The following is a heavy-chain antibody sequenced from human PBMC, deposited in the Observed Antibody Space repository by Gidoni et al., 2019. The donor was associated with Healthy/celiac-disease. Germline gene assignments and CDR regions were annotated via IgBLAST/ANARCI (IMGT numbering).Heavy chain of an antibody. CDR2: IKTKTDGGTT. V-gene: IGHV3-15*07. CDR1: GFTFNNPR. CDR3: ATGGGAGDYFYYYYMDV. J-gene: IGHJ6*03. D-gene: IGHD2-21*01. Sequence: EVQLVESGGGLVTPGGSLRLSCAASGFTFNNPRMNWVRQAPGKGLEWVGRIKTKTDGGTTDYAAPVKGRFTISRDDSKNTLYLQMNSLKTEDTAVYHCATGGGAGDYFYYYYMDVWGKGTTVTVSS.